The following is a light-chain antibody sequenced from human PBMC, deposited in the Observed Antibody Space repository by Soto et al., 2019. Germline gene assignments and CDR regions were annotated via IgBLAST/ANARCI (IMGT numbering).Light chain of an antibody. CDR2: EES. CDR3: QQVKTYPRT. CDR1: QDIKNY. J-gene: IGKJ4*01. V-gene: IGKV1-9*01. Sequence: DIQMTQSPSSLSASVGDRVTITCQASQDIKNYLNWYQQKSGKPPKLLIYEESTLHSGVPSRFSGRKSGTQFTLTIDSLQPEDFATYYCQQVKTYPRTFGGGTKVDI.